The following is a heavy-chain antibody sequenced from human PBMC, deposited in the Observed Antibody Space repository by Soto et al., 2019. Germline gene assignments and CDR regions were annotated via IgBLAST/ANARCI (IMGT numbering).Heavy chain of an antibody. CDR2: IYHSGST. Sequence: ASETLSLTCAVSGGSISSGGYSWSWIRQPPGKGLEWIGYIYHSGSTYYNPSLKSRVTISVDRSKNQFSLKLSSVTAADTAVYYCARSRGYSYGIDYWGQGTLVTVSS. CDR3: ARSRGYSYGIDY. V-gene: IGHV4-30-2*01. CDR1: GGSISSGGYS. J-gene: IGHJ4*02. D-gene: IGHD5-18*01.